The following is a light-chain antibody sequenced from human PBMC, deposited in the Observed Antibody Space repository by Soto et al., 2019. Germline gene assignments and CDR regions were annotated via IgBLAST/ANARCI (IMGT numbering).Light chain of an antibody. CDR1: SSDVGGYNY. Sequence: QSALTQPPSASGSPRQSVTISCTGTSSDVGGYNYVSWYQQHPGKVPKLLIYEVTRRPSGVPDRFSGSKSRNTASLTVSALQAEDEAHYYCSSYAGNNVVIFGGGTKLTVL. CDR2: EVT. V-gene: IGLV2-8*01. J-gene: IGLJ2*01. CDR3: SSYAGNNVVI.